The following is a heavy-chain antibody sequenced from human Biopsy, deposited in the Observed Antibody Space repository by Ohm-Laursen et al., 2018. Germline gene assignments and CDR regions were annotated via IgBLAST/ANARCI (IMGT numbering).Heavy chain of an antibody. Sequence: SETLSLTCTVSGGSISSGGSYWSWIRHHPGKGLEWIGYIFNSANTYYNPSLKNLITISGDTSKNQFSLKLNSVTAADTAVYYCARGDYFDSNGYFWFDPRGQGTLLTVSS. D-gene: IGHD3-22*01. CDR3: ARGDYFDSNGYFWFDP. V-gene: IGHV4-31*01. CDR2: IFNSANT. J-gene: IGHJ5*02. CDR1: GGSISSGGSY.